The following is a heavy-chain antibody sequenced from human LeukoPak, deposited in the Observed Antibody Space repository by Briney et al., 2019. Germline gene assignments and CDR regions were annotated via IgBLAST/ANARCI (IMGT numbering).Heavy chain of an antibody. D-gene: IGHD1-1*01. CDR2: IDNAGSIT. Sequence: GGSLRLSCAASGFTFSNYWIHWVRQAPGKGLVWVSRIDNAGSITTYADSVKGRFTISRDNAENTAYLQMNSLKTEDTAVYYCTRWRLGGSNTDDGFDYWGQGTLVTVSS. J-gene: IGHJ4*02. CDR1: GFTFSNYW. V-gene: IGHV3-74*03. CDR3: TRWRLGGSNTDDGFDY.